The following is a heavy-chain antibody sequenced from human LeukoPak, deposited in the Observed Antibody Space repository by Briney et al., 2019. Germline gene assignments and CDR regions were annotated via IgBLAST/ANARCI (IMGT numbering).Heavy chain of an antibody. D-gene: IGHD6-19*01. CDR1: GGSISSSNW. CDR3: ARAGYSSGPYYYYYGMDV. Sequence: PSGTLSLTCAVSGGSISSSNWWSWVRQPPGKGLEWIGEIYHSGSTNYNPSLKSRVTISVDKSKNQFSLKLSSVTAADTAVYYCARAGYSSGPYYYYYGMDVWGKGTTATVSS. J-gene: IGHJ6*04. CDR2: IYHSGST. V-gene: IGHV4-4*02.